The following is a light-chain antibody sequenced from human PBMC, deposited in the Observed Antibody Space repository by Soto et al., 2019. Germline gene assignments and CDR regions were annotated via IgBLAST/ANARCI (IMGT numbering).Light chain of an antibody. CDR2: GAS. CDR1: QNVATN. V-gene: IGKV3-15*01. CDR3: HHRTSRRRT. Sequence: IVMTQSPDTLSLSPGDRATLSCRASQNVATNMAWSQQKPGQPPRLLIHGASIRATVVPAGFSGSGSGTEFTLTFDSLQSEDFAVCDCHHRTSRRRTFGRRTRV. J-gene: IGKJ1*01.